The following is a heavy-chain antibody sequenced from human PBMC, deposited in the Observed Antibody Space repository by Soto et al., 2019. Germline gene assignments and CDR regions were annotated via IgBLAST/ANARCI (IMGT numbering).Heavy chain of an antibody. J-gene: IGHJ4*02. Sequence: ASVKVSCKASGYTFTSYGISWVRQAPGQGLEWMGWISAYNGNTNYAQKLQGRVTMTTDTSTSTAYMELRSLRSDDTAVYYCARDQDILTGYEGLAFDYWGQGTLVTVSS. CDR3: ARDQDILTGYEGLAFDY. D-gene: IGHD3-9*01. CDR2: ISAYNGNT. CDR1: GYTFTSYG. V-gene: IGHV1-18*01.